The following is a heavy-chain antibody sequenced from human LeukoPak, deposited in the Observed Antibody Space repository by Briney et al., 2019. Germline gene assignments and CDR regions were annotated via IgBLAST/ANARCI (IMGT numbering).Heavy chain of an antibody. V-gene: IGHV3-30*02. Sequence: PGGSLPLSFAASGFTFSSYGMHGGRQAPGKGLGWVAFIRYDGSNKYYADSVKGRFTISRDNSKNTLYLQMNSLRAEDTAVYYCANDFWSGYYTGSAVGYWGQGTLVTVSS. D-gene: IGHD3-3*01. CDR3: ANDFWSGYYTGSAVGY. CDR2: IRYDGSNK. CDR1: GFTFSSYG. J-gene: IGHJ4*02.